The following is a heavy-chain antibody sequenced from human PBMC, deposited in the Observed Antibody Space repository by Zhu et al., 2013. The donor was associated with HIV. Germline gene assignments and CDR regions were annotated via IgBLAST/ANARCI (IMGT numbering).Heavy chain of an antibody. D-gene: IGHD4-17*01. CDR2: INPSGGST. J-gene: IGHJ6*02. CDR3: ARDLYNGDPHPYYYYGMDV. V-gene: IGHV1-46*01. CDR1: GYTFTSYY. Sequence: QVQLVQSGAEVKKPGASVKVSCKASGYTFTSYYMHWVRQAPGQGLEWMGIINPSGGSTSYAQKFQGRVTMTRDTSTSTVYMELSSLRSEDTAVYYCARDLYNGDPHPYYYYGMDVVGPRDHGSPSP.